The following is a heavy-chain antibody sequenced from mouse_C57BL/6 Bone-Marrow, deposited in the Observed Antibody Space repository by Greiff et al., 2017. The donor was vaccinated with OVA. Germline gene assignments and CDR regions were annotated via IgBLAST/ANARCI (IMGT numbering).Heavy chain of an antibody. Sequence: EVKLMESGGDLVKPGGSLKLSCAASGFTFSSYGMSWVRQTPDKRLEWVATISSGGSYTYYPDSVKGRFTISRDNAKNTLYLQMSSLKSEDTAMYYCASLVYYGNYGAMDYWGQGTSVTVSS. CDR2: ISSGGSYT. D-gene: IGHD2-1*01. CDR1: GFTFSSYG. J-gene: IGHJ4*01. CDR3: ASLVYYGNYGAMDY. V-gene: IGHV5-6*01.